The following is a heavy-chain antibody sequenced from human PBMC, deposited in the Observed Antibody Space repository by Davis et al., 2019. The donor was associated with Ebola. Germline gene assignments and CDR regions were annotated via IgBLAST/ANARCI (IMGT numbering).Heavy chain of an antibody. J-gene: IGHJ4*02. V-gene: IGHV1-18*04. CDR2: ISAYNGNI. Sequence: ASVTVSCKASGYTFSSYGVSWVRQAPGHGLEWMGWISAYNGNINYAQKVQGRVTMTTDTTTNTAYMELRSLKSDDTAVYFCARSNAVVPAALIDYWGQGTLVTVSS. D-gene: IGHD2-2*01. CDR3: ARSNAVVPAALIDY. CDR1: GYTFSSYG.